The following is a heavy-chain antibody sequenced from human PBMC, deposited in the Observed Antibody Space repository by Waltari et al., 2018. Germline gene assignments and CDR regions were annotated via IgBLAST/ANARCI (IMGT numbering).Heavy chain of an antibody. CDR1: GFTFSSYW. Sequence: EVQLVESGGGLVQPGGSLRLSCAASGFTFSSYWMSWVRQAPGKGLEWVANIKQDGSEKYYGDSVKGRLTIARDKAKNSLYLQMNSLRAEDTAVYYCARGYRVPQGVDAFDIWGQGTMVTVSS. CDR3: ARGYRVPQGVDAFDI. CDR2: IKQDGSEK. J-gene: IGHJ3*02. D-gene: IGHD5-12*01. V-gene: IGHV3-7*01.